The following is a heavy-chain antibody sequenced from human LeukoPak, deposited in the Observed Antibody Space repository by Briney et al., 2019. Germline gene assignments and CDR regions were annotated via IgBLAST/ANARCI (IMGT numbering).Heavy chain of an antibody. Sequence: PGGSLRLSCAASGFTFNTYVTHWVRQAPGKGLEWVALISYDGSDKHYADSVKGRFTISRDNSKNMLYLQMNSLRAEDTAAYYCARDGRWQRDGYNSPDYWGQGTLVTVSS. CDR1: GFTFNTYV. J-gene: IGHJ4*02. D-gene: IGHD5-24*01. V-gene: IGHV3-30-3*01. CDR2: ISYDGSDK. CDR3: ARDGRWQRDGYNSPDY.